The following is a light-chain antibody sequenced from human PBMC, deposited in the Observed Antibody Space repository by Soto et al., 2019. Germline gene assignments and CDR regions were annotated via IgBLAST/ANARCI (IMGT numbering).Light chain of an antibody. CDR3: LQFDVSPLYT. Sequence: EVVLTPTPGTLSLSPGGRASLSCRASQSVGTFLAWYQQKPGQAPRLLIYGASTRATGIPERFSGSGSGTDFSLTINRLEPEDFAMYYCLQFDVSPLYTFGQGTKVDIK. CDR1: QSVGTF. V-gene: IGKV3-20*01. CDR2: GAS. J-gene: IGKJ2*01.